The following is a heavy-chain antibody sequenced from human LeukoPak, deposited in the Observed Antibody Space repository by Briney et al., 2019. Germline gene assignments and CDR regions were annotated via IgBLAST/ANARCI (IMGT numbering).Heavy chain of an antibody. J-gene: IGHJ4*02. CDR1: GGTFNSYG. D-gene: IGHD3-22*01. CDR2: IWYDGSNK. V-gene: IGHV3-33*01. CDR3: ARRQKYYYVSRAYSKFAY. Sequence: PGGSLRLSCVASGGTFNSYGRHWVRQAPGKGLEWVRIIWYDGSNKYYADSVNGRFTISRDNSKNTLYLQMNSLRAEATALYYCARRQKYYYVSRAYSKFAYWGQGTLVTVSS.